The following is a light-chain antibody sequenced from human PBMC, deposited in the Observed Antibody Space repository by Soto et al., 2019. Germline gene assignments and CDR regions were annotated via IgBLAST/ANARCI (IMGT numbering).Light chain of an antibody. Sequence: DIQMTQSPSSVSASVGDRVTITCRASQGFSTXLAWYRRKPGRAPELLIYSASSLHSGVPSRFSGSGSGTDFTLTISSLQPEDFATYYCQQANSFPRTFGGGTEVEIK. CDR1: QGFSTX. CDR3: QQANSFPRT. V-gene: IGKV1-12*01. J-gene: IGKJ4*01. CDR2: SAS.